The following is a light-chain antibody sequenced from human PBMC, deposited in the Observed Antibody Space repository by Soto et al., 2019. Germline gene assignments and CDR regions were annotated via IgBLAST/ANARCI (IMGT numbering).Light chain of an antibody. CDR3: AAWDDRLNGPV. CDR2: ANN. CDR1: RSNIGSNT. Sequence: QSVLNQSPSASGTPGQRATISCSGSRSNIGSNTVNWYQQVPGTAPRLLIYANNQRPSGVPDRFSGSKSGTSASLAISGLQSEDEADYYCAAWDDRLNGPVFGGGTKLTV. J-gene: IGLJ3*02. V-gene: IGLV1-44*01.